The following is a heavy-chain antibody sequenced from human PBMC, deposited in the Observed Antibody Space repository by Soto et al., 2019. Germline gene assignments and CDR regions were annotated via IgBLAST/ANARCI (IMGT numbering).Heavy chain of an antibody. D-gene: IGHD3-10*01. V-gene: IGHV1-2*02. CDR3: ARVVRGVISLDY. CDR1: GYTFTGYY. J-gene: IGHJ4*02. CDR2: INPNSGGT. Sequence: ASVKVSCKASGYTFTGYYMHWVRQAPGQGLEWTGWINPNSGGTNYAQKFQGRVTMTRDTSISTAYMELSRLRSDDTAVYYFARVVRGVISLDYWGQGTLVTFSA.